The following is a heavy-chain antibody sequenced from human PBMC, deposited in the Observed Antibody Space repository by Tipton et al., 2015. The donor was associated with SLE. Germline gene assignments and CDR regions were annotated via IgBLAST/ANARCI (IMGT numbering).Heavy chain of an antibody. CDR1: GFTFSSYW. J-gene: IGHJ6*03. CDR3: VSEYSSSVGYYYYYMDV. Sequence: GSLRLSCAASGFTFSSYWMSWVRQAPGKGLEWVANIKQDGSEKYYVDSVKGRFTISRDNAKNSLYLQMNSLRAEDTAVYYCVSEYSSSVGYYYYYMDVWGKGTTVTVSS. V-gene: IGHV3-7*03. CDR2: IKQDGSEK. D-gene: IGHD6-6*01.